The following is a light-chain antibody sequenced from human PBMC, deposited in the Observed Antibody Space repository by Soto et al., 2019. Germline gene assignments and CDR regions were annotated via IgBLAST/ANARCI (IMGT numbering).Light chain of an antibody. Sequence: DIQMTQSPSSLSASVGDRVIITCQASQDIGSYLAWYQQKSGKAPKLLIYDASYLETGVPSRFSGRGSGTDFTFTISSLQAEDFATYYCQQHAEFPRTFGGGTKVDIK. CDR1: QDIGSY. V-gene: IGKV1-33*01. J-gene: IGKJ4*01. CDR3: QQHAEFPRT. CDR2: DAS.